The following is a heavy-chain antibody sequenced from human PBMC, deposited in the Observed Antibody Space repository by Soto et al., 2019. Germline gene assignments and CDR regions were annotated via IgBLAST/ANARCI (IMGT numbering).Heavy chain of an antibody. CDR2: IHYGGST. CDR1: GGSISSYY. Sequence: SETLSLTCIVSGGSISSYYWSWIRQPPGKGLEWIGYIHYGGSTNYNPSLKSRVPISVDTSRNQFSLKLRSVTAADTAVYYCARGGIAARKGRWFDPWGQGTLVTVSS. V-gene: IGHV4-59*01. D-gene: IGHD6-6*01. J-gene: IGHJ5*02. CDR3: ARGGIAARKGRWFDP.